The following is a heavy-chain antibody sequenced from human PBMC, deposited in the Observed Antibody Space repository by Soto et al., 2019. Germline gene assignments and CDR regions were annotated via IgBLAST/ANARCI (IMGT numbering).Heavy chain of an antibody. J-gene: IGHJ4*02. D-gene: IGHD6-6*01. Sequence: PGGSLRLSCAASGFTVSSNYMSWVRQAPGKGLEWVSVIYSGGSTYYADSVKGRFTISRDNSKNTLYLQMNSLRAEDTAVYYCAKAGSIAAPDYFDYWGQGTLVTVSS. CDR1: GFTVSSNY. CDR2: IYSGGST. CDR3: AKAGSIAAPDYFDY. V-gene: IGHV3-66*01.